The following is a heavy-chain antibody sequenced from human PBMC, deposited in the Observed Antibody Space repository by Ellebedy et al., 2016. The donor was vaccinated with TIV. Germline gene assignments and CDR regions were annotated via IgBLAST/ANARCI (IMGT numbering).Heavy chain of an antibody. D-gene: IGHD2-21*01. CDR1: GGSISSYY. CDR2: IYYSGST. CDR3: ARTFQFHFDY. J-gene: IGHJ4*02. V-gene: IGHV4-59*01. Sequence: SETLSLXXTVSGGSISSYYWSWIRQPPGKGLEWIGYIYYSGSTNYNPSLKSRVTISVDTSKNQFSLKLSSVTAADTAVYYCARTFQFHFDYWGQGTLVTVSS.